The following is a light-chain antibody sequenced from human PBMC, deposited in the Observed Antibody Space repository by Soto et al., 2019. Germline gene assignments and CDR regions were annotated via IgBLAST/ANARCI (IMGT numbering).Light chain of an antibody. CDR3: SSYTSSSTYV. V-gene: IGLV2-14*01. Sequence: QSALTQPASVSGSPGQSITISCTGTSSDVGGYNYVSWYQQHPGKAPKLMIYAVSNRPSGVSNRFSGSKSRNTASLTISGLQAEDEADYYCSSYTSSSTYVFGTGTKLTVL. CDR2: AVS. J-gene: IGLJ1*01. CDR1: SSDVGGYNY.